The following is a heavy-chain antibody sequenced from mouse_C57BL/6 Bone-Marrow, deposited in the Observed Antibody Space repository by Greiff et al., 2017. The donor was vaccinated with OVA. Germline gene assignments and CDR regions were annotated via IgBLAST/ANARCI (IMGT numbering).Heavy chain of an antibody. J-gene: IGHJ4*01. CDR3: ARGEDYSIYYAMDY. CDR2: ISDGGSYT. D-gene: IGHD2-5*01. CDR1: GFTFSSYA. V-gene: IGHV5-4*01. Sequence: EVQLVESGGGLVKPGGSLKLSCAASGFTFSSYAMSWVRQTPEKRLEWVATISDGGSYTYYPDNVKGRFTISRDNAKNNLYLQMSHLKSEDTAMYYCARGEDYSIYYAMDYWGQGTSVTVSS.